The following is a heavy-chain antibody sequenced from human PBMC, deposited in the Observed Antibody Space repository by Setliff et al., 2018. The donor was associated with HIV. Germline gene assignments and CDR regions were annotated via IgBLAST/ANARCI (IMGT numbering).Heavy chain of an antibody. J-gene: IGHJ6*03. CDR3: ARIVRPRYYYYYYMDV. CDR1: GGSFNSAA. V-gene: IGHV1-69*13. CDR2: NILKLSTS. D-gene: IGHD3-10*02. Sequence: SVKVSCKPSGGSFNSAAINWVRQAPGQGLEWMGGNILKLSTSNSAEKFRGRVTITADESTSTAYMELSSLRSEDTAVYYCARIVRPRYYYYYYMDVWGKGTTVTVSS.